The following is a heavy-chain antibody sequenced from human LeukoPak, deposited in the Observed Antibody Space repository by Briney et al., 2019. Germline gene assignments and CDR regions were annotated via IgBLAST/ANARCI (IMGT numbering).Heavy chain of an antibody. V-gene: IGHV1-69*13. CDR1: GGTFSSYA. J-gene: IGHJ2*01. D-gene: IGHD1-26*01. Sequence: SVKVSCKASGGTFSSYAISWVRQAPGQGLEWMGGIIPIFGTANYAQKFQGRVTITADESTSTAYMELSSLRSEDTAVYYCARDRGIVGAASYWYFDLWGRGTLVTVSS. CDR2: IIPIFGTA. CDR3: ARDRGIVGAASYWYFDL.